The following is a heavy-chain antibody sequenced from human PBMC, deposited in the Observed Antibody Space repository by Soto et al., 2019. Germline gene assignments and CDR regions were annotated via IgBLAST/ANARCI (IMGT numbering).Heavy chain of an antibody. D-gene: IGHD4-17*01. CDR1: GGSISSYY. CDR3: ARRVGGYGDYYFDY. CDR2: IYYSGST. J-gene: IGHJ4*02. Sequence: SETLSLTCTVSGGSISSYYWSWIRQPPGKGLEWIGYIYYSGSTNYNPSLKSRVTISVDTSKNQFSLKLSSVTAADTAVYYCARRVGGYGDYYFDYWGQGTLVTVSS. V-gene: IGHV4-59*08.